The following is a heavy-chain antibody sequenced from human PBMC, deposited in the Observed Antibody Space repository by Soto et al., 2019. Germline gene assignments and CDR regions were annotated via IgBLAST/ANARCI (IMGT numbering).Heavy chain of an antibody. D-gene: IGHD3-16*02. CDR2: IYYSGSA. CDR3: ARHEGLSSYDYIWGSYRVRWFDP. V-gene: IGHV4-39*01. CDR1: GGSISSSSYY. J-gene: IGHJ5*02. Sequence: PSETLSLTCTVSGGSISSSSYYWGWIRQPPGKGLEWIGSIYYSGSAYYNPSLKSRVTISVDTSKNQFSLKLSSVTAADTAVYYCARHEGLSSYDYIWGSYRVRWFDPWGQGTLVTVSS.